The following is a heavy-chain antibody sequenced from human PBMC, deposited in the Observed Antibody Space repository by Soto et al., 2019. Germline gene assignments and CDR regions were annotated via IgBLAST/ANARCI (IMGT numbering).Heavy chain of an antibody. J-gene: IGHJ6*02. D-gene: IGHD2-2*02. Sequence: QVQLVQSGAEVKKPGASVKVSCKAYGYTFTSYGNSWVRQAPGQGLEWMGWISAYNGNTNYAQKLQGRVTMTTDTSTSTAYMELRSLRSDDTAVYYCARDWGIVVVPAAIGYYYYYGMDVWGQGTTVTVSS. CDR1: GYTFTSYG. V-gene: IGHV1-18*01. CDR3: ARDWGIVVVPAAIGYYYYYGMDV. CDR2: ISAYNGNT.